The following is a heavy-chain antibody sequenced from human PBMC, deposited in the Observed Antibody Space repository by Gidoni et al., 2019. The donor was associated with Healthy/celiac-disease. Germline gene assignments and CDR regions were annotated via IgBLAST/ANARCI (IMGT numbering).Heavy chain of an antibody. CDR1: GFTFRNAW. V-gene: IGHV3-15*01. Sequence: EVQLVESGGGLVKPGGSLRLSCAASGFTFRNAWMSWVRQAPGKGLGWVGRIKSKTDGGTTDYAAPVKGRFTISRDDSKNTLYLQMNSLKTEDTAVYYCTTDPAGVSAYCGGDFCYAFDICGQGTMVTVSS. CDR3: TTDPAGVSAYCGGDFCYAFDI. J-gene: IGHJ3*02. D-gene: IGHD2-21*02. CDR2: IKSKTDGGTT.